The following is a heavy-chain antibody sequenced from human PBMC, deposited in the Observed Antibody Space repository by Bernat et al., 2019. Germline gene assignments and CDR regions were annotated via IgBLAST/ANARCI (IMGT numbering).Heavy chain of an antibody. V-gene: IGHV3-72*01. CDR1: GFIFSDHY. D-gene: IGHD5-24*01. CDR3: VRGFNSFDV. Sequence: EVQLVESGGGMVQPGGSLRLSCAVSGFIFSDHYMDWVRQAPGRGLEWVGRSRSKAKSYTTEYAASVRGRFTVSRDDSRNSFYLQMNSLKTDDTAVYYCVRGFNSFDVWGQGTMVTVSS. CDR2: SRSKAKSYTT. J-gene: IGHJ3*01.